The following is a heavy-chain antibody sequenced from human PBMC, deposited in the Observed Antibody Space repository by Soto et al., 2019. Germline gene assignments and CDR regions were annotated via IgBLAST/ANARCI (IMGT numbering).Heavy chain of an antibody. CDR2: IIPIFGTA. CDR3: AVEWESGDEPYSGMDV. CDR1: GGTFSSYA. D-gene: IGHD1-26*01. J-gene: IGHJ6*02. Sequence: QVQLVQSGAEVKKPGSSVKVSCKASGGTFSSYAISWVRQAPGQGLEWMGGIIPIFGTANYAQKFQGRVTITADESTSTGYMELGSLRSEDTAVYYCAVEWESGDEPYSGMDVWGQGTTVTVSS. V-gene: IGHV1-69*01.